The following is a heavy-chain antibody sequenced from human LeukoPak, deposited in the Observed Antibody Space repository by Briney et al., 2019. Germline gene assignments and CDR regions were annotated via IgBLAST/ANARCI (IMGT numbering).Heavy chain of an antibody. D-gene: IGHD6-13*01. V-gene: IGHV3-48*02. CDR1: GFAFSSYD. Sequence: PGGSLRLSCAASGFAFSSYDMNWVRQAPGKGLEWVSYIRSSGSIMYYADSVKGRFTISRDNAKNSLFLQMNSLRDEDTAVYYCARGLGYSSSPFDCWGQGTLVTVSS. J-gene: IGHJ4*02. CDR3: ARGLGYSSSPFDC. CDR2: IRSSGSIM.